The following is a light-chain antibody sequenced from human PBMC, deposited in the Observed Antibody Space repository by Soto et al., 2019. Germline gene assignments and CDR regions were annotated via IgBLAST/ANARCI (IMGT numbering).Light chain of an antibody. CDR2: GASNSAS. J-gene: IGKJ2*01. Sequence: EIVLTQSPGTLSLSPGERATLSCRASQSVSSRYLAWYQQKPGQAPRLLIYGASNSASNRATGIPDRFSGSGSGTDFTLTISRLEPEDFAVYYCQQSGSSPGYTFGQGTKLEIK. V-gene: IGKV3-20*01. CDR3: QQSGSSPGYT. CDR1: QSVSSRY.